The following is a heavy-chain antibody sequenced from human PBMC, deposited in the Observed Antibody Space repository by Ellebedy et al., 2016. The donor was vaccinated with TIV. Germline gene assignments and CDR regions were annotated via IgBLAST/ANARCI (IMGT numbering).Heavy chain of an antibody. J-gene: IGHJ6*02. Sequence: SETLSLTCTVSGGSISNYYWSWIRQPPGEGLEWIGYVFHSGSTSYNPSLKGRVTISIDTSKNQFSLMLKSVTPADTAVYYCARDRVLRGGDPYSYYAMDVWGQGTTVTVSS. CDR2: VFHSGST. CDR3: ARDRVLRGGDPYSYYAMDV. D-gene: IGHD2-21*02. CDR1: GGSISNYY. V-gene: IGHV4-59*01.